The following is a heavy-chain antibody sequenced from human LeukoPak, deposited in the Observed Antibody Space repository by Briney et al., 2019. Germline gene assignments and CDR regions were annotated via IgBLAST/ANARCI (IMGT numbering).Heavy chain of an antibody. Sequence: PGGSLRLSCAASGFTFSSYSMNWVRQAPGKGLEWVSYIGTSSSTIYHADSVKGRFTISRDNAKNSLYLQMNSLRDEDTAVYYCARHDYGGNSGDYWGQGTLVTVSS. J-gene: IGHJ4*02. CDR2: IGTSSSTI. D-gene: IGHD4-23*01. V-gene: IGHV3-48*02. CDR3: ARHDYGGNSGDY. CDR1: GFTFSSYS.